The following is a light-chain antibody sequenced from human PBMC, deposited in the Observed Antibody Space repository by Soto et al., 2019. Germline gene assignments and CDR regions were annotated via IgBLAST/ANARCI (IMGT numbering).Light chain of an antibody. CDR1: SSDVGGYNH. J-gene: IGLJ1*01. V-gene: IGLV2-14*03. Sequence: QSALTQPASVSGSPGQSITISCTGTSSDVGGYNHVPWYQHHPGKAPKVIIYDVSNRPSGVSNRFSGSKSGNTASLTFSGLQAEDEADYYCSSYTSSSTYVFGTGTKVTVL. CDR2: DVS. CDR3: SSYTSSSTYV.